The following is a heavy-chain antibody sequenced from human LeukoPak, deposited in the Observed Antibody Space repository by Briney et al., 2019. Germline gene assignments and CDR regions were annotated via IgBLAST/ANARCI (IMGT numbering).Heavy chain of an antibody. CDR2: IIPIFGTA. D-gene: IGHD1-26*01. V-gene: IGHV1-69*13. J-gene: IGHJ5*02. CDR3: ARDGSYSPRCWFDP. Sequence: ASVKVSCTASGGTFSSYAISWVRQAPGQGLEWMGGIIPIFGTANYAQKFQGRVTITADESTSTAYMELSSLRSEDTAVYYCARDGSYSPRCWFDPWGQGTLVTVSS. CDR1: GGTFSSYA.